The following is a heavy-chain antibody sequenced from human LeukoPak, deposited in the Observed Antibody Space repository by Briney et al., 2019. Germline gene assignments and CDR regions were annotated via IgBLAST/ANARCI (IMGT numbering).Heavy chain of an antibody. CDR2: IIPIFGIA. Sequence: SVKVSCKASGGTFSSYAISWVRQAPGQGLEWMGKIIPIFGIANYAQKFQGRVTITADKSTSTAYMELSSLRSEDTAVYYCARQTIFGVVPHNWFDPWGQGTLVTVSS. CDR3: ARQTIFGVVPHNWFDP. J-gene: IGHJ5*02. D-gene: IGHD3-3*01. CDR1: GGTFSSYA. V-gene: IGHV1-69*04.